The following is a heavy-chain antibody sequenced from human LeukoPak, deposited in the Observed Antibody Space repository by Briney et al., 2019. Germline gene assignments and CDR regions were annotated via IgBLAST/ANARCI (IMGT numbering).Heavy chain of an antibody. CDR1: GGSISSGVYY. CDR3: ARTISDYGDYASRGGMDV. CDR2: IYYSGST. V-gene: IGHV4-30-4*01. D-gene: IGHD4-17*01. Sequence: SQTLSLTCTVSGGSISSGVYYWSWIRQPPGEGLEWIGYIYYSGSTFYNPSLNSRVIISVDTSKNQFSLKLSSVTAADTAVYYCARTISDYGDYASRGGMDVWGPGTTVTVSS. J-gene: IGHJ6*02.